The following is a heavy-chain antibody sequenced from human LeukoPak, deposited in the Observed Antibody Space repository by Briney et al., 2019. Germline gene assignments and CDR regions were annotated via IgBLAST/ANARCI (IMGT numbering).Heavy chain of an antibody. D-gene: IGHD3-22*01. V-gene: IGHV3-23*01. J-gene: IGHJ4*02. CDR3: AKGIDYYDSSGYYSIDY. Sequence: GGSLRLSCAASGFTFSSYAMSWVRQAPGKGLEWVSAISGSGGSSYYADSVKGRFTISRDNSKNTLYLQMNSLRAEDTAVYYCAKGIDYYDSSGYYSIDYWGQGTLVTVSS. CDR2: ISGSGGSS. CDR1: GFTFSSYA.